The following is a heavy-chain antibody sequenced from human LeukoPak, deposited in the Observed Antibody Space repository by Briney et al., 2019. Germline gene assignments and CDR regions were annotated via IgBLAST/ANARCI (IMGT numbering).Heavy chain of an antibody. Sequence: ASVKVSCKASGYTFTSYYMHWVRQAPGQGLEWMGIINPSVGGTSYAQRFQGRVTMTRDTSTSTVYMELSSLRSEDTAVYFCAKRGVVIRVILVGFHKEAYYFDSWGQGALVTVSS. D-gene: IGHD3-22*01. V-gene: IGHV1-46*01. CDR1: GYTFTSYY. CDR2: INPSVGGT. CDR3: AKRGVVIRVILVGFHKEAYYFDS. J-gene: IGHJ4*02.